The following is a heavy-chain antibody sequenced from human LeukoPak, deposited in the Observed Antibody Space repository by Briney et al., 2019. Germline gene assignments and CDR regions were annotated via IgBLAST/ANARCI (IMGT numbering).Heavy chain of an antibody. CDR2: ISSSGSTI. V-gene: IGHV3-11*04. CDR3: ARAKVVVTAIPYYYYMDV. Sequence: LSLTCTVSGGSISSYYMSWIRQAPGKGLEWVSYISSSGSTIYYADSVKGRFTISRDNAKNSLYLQMNSLRAEDTAVYYCARAKVVVTAIPYYYYMDVWGKGTTVTVSS. CDR1: GGSISSYY. D-gene: IGHD2-21*02. J-gene: IGHJ6*03.